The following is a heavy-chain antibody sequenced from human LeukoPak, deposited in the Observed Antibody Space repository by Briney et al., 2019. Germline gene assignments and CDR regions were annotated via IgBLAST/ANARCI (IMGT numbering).Heavy chain of an antibody. CDR3: ARVRRDVRLRLLWFDY. CDR1: GGSISSYY. J-gene: IGHJ4*02. Sequence: PSETLSLTCTVSGGSISSYYWSWIRQPAGKGLEWIGRIYTSGSTNYNPSLKSRVTMSVDTSKNQFSLKLSSVTAADTAVYYCARVRRDVRLRLLWFDYWGQGTLVTVSS. V-gene: IGHV4-4*07. D-gene: IGHD5-12*01. CDR2: IYTSGST.